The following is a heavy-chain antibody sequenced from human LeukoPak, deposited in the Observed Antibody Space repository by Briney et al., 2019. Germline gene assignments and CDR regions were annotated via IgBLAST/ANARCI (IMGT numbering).Heavy chain of an antibody. J-gene: IGHJ4*02. CDR3: AKSVYYYYDSSGYYSD. CDR2: ISYDGSNK. CDR1: GFTFSSYG. V-gene: IGHV3-30*18. D-gene: IGHD3-22*01. Sequence: GGSLRLSCAASGFTFSSYGMHWVRQAPGKGLEWVAVISYDGSNKYYADSVKGRFTISRDNSKNTLYLQMNSLRAEDTAVYYCAKSVYYYYDSSGYYSDWGQGTLVTVSS.